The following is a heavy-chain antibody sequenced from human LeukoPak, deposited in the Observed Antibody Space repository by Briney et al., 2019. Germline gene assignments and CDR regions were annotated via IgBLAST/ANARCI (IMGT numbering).Heavy chain of an antibody. CDR1: GFTFRSYD. CDR3: SRVRGECSFGY. D-gene: IGHD2-8*01. Sequence: PGGSLRLSCAASGFTFRSYDMNWVRQAPGKGLEWVSYISSSGTTIYYADSVKGRFTISRDNARNSLFLQMNSLRAEDTAVYYCSRVRGECSFGYLGQGALVTGFS. CDR2: ISSSGTTI. V-gene: IGHV3-48*03. J-gene: IGHJ4*02.